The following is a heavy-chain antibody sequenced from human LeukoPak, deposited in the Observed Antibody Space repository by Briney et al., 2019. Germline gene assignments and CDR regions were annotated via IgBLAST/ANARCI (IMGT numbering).Heavy chain of an antibody. CDR2: IGYDGSDK. CDR3: ARDLDSSFDI. Sequence: PGRSLRLSCAASGLTFSNYGMRWVRQAPGKGLEWVAVIGYDGSDKYYADSVKGRFTISRDNSKNTLYLQMNSLRAEDTAVYYCARDLDSSFDIWGQGTMVTVSS. D-gene: IGHD3-9*01. CDR1: GLTFSNYG. V-gene: IGHV3-33*01. J-gene: IGHJ3*02.